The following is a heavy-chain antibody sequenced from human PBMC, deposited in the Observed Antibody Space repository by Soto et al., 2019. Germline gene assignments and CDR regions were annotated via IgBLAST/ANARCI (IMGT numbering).Heavy chain of an antibody. V-gene: IGHV5-51*01. CDR1: GYTFTSHW. J-gene: IGHJ4*02. Sequence: GESLKIACKGSGYTFTSHWIGWVRQMPGKGLEWMGIIFPGDSDTRYSPSFQGQVTNSADKSINTASLQWSSLKASDTAMYFCVRHGAYSDYWGQGTRGTVSS. CDR3: VRHGAYSDY. D-gene: IGHD3-16*01. CDR2: IFPGDSDT.